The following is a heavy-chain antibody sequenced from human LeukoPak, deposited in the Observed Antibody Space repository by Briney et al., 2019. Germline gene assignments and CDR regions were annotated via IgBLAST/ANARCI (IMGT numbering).Heavy chain of an antibody. Sequence: GGSLRLSCAASGFTFSDFWMSWVRQAPGKGLEWMTSINQDESETYYVDSVKGRFTISRDNAKNSVFLRMNSLRAEDTAIYYCARVRSPPEDNSNYRPIDYWGQESWSPSPQ. D-gene: IGHD1-1*01. CDR2: INQDESET. CDR3: ARVRSPPEDNSNYRPIDY. J-gene: IGHJ4*01. CDR1: GFTFSDFW. V-gene: IGHV3-7*03.